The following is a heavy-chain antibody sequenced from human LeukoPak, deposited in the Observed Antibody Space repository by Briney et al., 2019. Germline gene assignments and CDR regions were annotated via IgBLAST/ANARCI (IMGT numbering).Heavy chain of an antibody. V-gene: IGHV4-61*02. CDR2: IYTSGST. CDR3: ARDVGGVDY. CDR1: GGSISSGSYY. J-gene: IGHJ4*02. D-gene: IGHD3-10*01. Sequence: SETLSLTCTVSGGSISSGSYYWSWIRQPAGKGLEWIGRIYTSGSTNYNPSLKSRVNISVDTSKNQFSLKLSSVTAADTAVYYCARDVGGVDYWGQGTLVTVSS.